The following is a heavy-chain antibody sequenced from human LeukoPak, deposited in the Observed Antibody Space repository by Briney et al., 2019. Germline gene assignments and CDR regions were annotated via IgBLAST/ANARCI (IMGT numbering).Heavy chain of an antibody. CDR2: ISRSGDVT. CDR3: AKDRDGYGDFAFDY. Sequence: GGSLRLSCAASGFTFSSYVMNWVRQAPGEGLEWVSGISRSGDVTYYADSVKGRFTISRDNSKNTLYLQIDGPSAEDTAIYYCAKDRDGYGDFAFDYWGQGTLVTVSS. D-gene: IGHD4-17*01. V-gene: IGHV3-23*01. J-gene: IGHJ4*02. CDR1: GFTFSSYV.